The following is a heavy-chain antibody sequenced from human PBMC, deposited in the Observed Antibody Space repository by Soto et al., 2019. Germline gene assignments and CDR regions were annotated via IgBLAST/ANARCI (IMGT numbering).Heavy chain of an antibody. Sequence: QVQLQESGPGLVKPSETLSLTCTVSGGSISNYYCSWIRQPPGKGLEWIGYIYYSGSANYNPSLKGRVTISVDPSKNQFSLKLSSVTAADTAVYYCARAGAATLSDFWGQGTLVTVSS. V-gene: IGHV4-59*01. CDR1: GGSISNYY. D-gene: IGHD2-15*01. CDR3: ARAGAATLSDF. CDR2: IYYSGSA. J-gene: IGHJ4*02.